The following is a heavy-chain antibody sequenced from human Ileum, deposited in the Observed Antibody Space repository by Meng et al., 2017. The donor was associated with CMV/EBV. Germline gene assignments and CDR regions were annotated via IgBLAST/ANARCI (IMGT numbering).Heavy chain of an antibody. J-gene: IGHJ4*02. CDR1: Y. CDR3: ARTSRSSRDVDYLWGTYRRNYHFDY. D-gene: IGHD3-16*02. CDR2: ITHGGST. V-gene: IGHV4-34*01. Sequence: YWNWIRQPPGRGLEWIGEITHGGSTNYHPSLKGRVTISVDTSKNQFSLRLTSVTAADTAVYYCARTSRSSRDVDYLWGTYRRNYHFDYWGQGTLVTVSS.